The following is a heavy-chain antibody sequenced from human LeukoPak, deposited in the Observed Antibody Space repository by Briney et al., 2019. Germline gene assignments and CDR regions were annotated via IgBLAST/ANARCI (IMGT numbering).Heavy chain of an antibody. CDR1: GFNYSSYT. Sequence: GGSLRLSCAASGFNYSSYTMNWARQAPGMGLEWLSYISASRDITYYADSVKGRFTISRDNAKNSLYLQMNSLRAEDTAVYYCARIIAAAGTGWFDPWGQGTLVTVSS. D-gene: IGHD6-13*01. CDR3: ARIIAAAGTGWFDP. V-gene: IGHV3-48*04. J-gene: IGHJ5*02. CDR2: ISASRDIT.